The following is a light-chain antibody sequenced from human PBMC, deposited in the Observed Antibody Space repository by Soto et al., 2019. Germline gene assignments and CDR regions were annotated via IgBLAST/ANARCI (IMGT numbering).Light chain of an antibody. J-gene: IGLJ2*01. Sequence: LTSPASLSGSPGQSITISCTGTSSDVGSYNLVSWYQQHPGKAPKLMIYEGSKRPSGVSNRFSGSKSGYTASLTISGLQAEDEADYYCCVYAARSTSGVFGGGTQVTVL. CDR1: SSDVGSYNL. CDR2: EGS. CDR3: CVYAARSTSGV. V-gene: IGLV2-23*01.